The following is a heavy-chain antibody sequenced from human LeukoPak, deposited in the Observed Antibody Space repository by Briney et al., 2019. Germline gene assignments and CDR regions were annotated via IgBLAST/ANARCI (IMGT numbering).Heavy chain of an antibody. Sequence: GGSLRLSCAASGFTFSSYSMNWVRQAPGKGLEWVSSISSSSSYIYYADSVKGRFTISRDNAKNSVYLQMNSLRAEDTAVYYCARVGDFWSGYYIAYYYYMDVWGKGTRSPSP. CDR3: ARVGDFWSGYYIAYYYYMDV. V-gene: IGHV3-21*01. J-gene: IGHJ6*03. CDR2: ISSSSSYI. CDR1: GFTFSSYS. D-gene: IGHD3-3*01.